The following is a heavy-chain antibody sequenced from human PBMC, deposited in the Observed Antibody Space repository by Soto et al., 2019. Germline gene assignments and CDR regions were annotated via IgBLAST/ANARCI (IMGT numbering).Heavy chain of an antibody. D-gene: IGHD2-8*01. J-gene: IGHJ3*02. V-gene: IGHV4-31*03. CDR2: IYYSGST. CDR3: ARVDCTNGVCYRALNAFDI. Sequence: QVQLQESGPGLVKPSQTLSLTCTVSGGSISSGGYYWSWIRQHPGKGLEWIGYIYYSGSTYYNPSLQSRVTISVDTSKNQFSLKLSSVTAADTAVYYCARVDCTNGVCYRALNAFDIWGQGTMVTVSS. CDR1: GGSISSGGYY.